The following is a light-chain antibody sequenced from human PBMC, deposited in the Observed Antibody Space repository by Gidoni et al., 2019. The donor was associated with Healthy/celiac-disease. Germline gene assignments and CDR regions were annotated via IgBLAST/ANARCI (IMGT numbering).Light chain of an antibody. CDR3: QHYGTSPRIT. CDR1: QCVRSSY. CDR2: GAA. Sequence: ELVLTQYPGTLSLSQGDRATLACRASQCVRSSYLVWYQQKPGHAPSLRIQGAASRATGIPVRCSGSGSGTVFNLTISRRELEEFAFYYCQHYGTSPRITFGQGTRLEIK. J-gene: IGKJ5*01. V-gene: IGKV3-20*01.